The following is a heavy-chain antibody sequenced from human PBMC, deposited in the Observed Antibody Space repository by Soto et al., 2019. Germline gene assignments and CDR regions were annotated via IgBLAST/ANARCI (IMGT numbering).Heavy chain of an antibody. Sequence: QVQLVQSGAEVKKPGASVQVSCKASGYDFSSYGISWVRQAPGQGLEWMGWISASNGNRDYAQQFQGRVTMTSDTSRTTAYMELGSLRSDYTAVYYCVRDPQRNDYWGQGTLVNVSS. CDR1: GYDFSSYG. J-gene: IGHJ4*02. CDR2: ISASNGNR. D-gene: IGHD2-2*01. V-gene: IGHV1-18*04. CDR3: VRDPQRNDY.